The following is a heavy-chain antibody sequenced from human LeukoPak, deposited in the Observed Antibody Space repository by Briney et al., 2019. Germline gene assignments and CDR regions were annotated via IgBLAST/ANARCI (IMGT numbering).Heavy chain of an antibody. D-gene: IGHD2-2*02. Sequence: SETLSLTCTVSGGSISSGDYYWSWIRQPPGKGLEWIGYIYYSGSTYYNPSLKSRVTISVDTSKNQFSLKLSSVTAADTAVYYCATWGGDRYCSSTSCYKIGYWGQGTLVTVSS. V-gene: IGHV4-30-4*08. CDR3: ATWGGDRYCSSTSCYKIGY. CDR1: GGSISSGDYY. J-gene: IGHJ4*02. CDR2: IYYSGST.